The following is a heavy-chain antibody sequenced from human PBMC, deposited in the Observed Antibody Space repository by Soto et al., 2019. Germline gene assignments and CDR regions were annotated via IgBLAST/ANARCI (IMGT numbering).Heavy chain of an antibody. Sequence: QVQLVQSGAEEKKPGASVKVSCKASGYTFSSNAMHWVRQAPGQGLEWIGWISTDNGNPKYSQKFQGRVTITRDTSASTAYMELSSLRSEDTAVYYCARTVRNYYYGMDVWGQGTTVTVSS. CDR3: ARTVRNYYYGMDV. J-gene: IGHJ6*02. D-gene: IGHD4-17*01. CDR2: ISTDNGNP. V-gene: IGHV1-3*04. CDR1: GYTFSSNA.